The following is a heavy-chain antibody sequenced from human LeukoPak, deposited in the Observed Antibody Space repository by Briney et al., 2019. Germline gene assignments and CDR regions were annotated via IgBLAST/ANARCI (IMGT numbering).Heavy chain of an antibody. CDR3: ARDLTGNVFDY. CDR1: GFTFSSYW. CDR2: INSDGSIT. D-gene: IGHD7-27*01. J-gene: IGHJ4*02. Sequence: PGGSLRLSCAASGFTFSSYWMHWVRQAPGEGLVLVSRINSDGSITSYADSVKRRFTISRDNAKNTLYLQMNSLRAEDTAVYYCARDLTGNVFDYLGQGTLASVSS. V-gene: IGHV3-74*01.